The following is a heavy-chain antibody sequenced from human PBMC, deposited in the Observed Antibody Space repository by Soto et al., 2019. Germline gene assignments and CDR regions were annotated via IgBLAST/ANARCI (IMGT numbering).Heavy chain of an antibody. CDR3: ARPAYSSGWTSDY. CDR2: IFPGDSDP. Sequence: GESLKISCKGSGYSFSSYWIGWVREMPGKGLEWMGLIFPGDSDPRYSPSFQGQVTISADKSISTAYLQWSSLKASDTAMYYCARPAYSSGWTSDYWGQGTLVTVSS. J-gene: IGHJ4*02. D-gene: IGHD6-19*01. CDR1: GYSFSSYW. V-gene: IGHV5-51*01.